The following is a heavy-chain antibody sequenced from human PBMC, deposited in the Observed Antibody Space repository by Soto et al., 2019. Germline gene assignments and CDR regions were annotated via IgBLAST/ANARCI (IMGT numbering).Heavy chain of an antibody. Sequence: HPGGSLRLSCSASGFAFDDFAMHWVRQAPGKGLEWVSVISYDGSNKYYADSVKGRFTISRDNSKNTLYLQMNSLRAEDTAVYYCAKSVRYFDWSMDVWGQGTTVTVSS. CDR3: AKSVRYFDWSMDV. CDR2: ISYDGSNK. J-gene: IGHJ6*02. D-gene: IGHD3-9*01. CDR1: GFAFDDFA. V-gene: IGHV3-30*18.